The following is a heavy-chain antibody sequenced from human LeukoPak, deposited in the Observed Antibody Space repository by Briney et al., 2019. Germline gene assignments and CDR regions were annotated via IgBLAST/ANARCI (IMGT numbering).Heavy chain of an antibody. D-gene: IGHD1-26*01. CDR3: VKGLPSGSYYQTGAFDI. V-gene: IGHV3-64D*09. CDR1: GFTFSVYA. J-gene: IGHJ3*02. CDR2: ISSNGGST. Sequence: PGGSLRLSCSASGFTFSVYAMHWVRQAPGERVEYVSAISSNGGSTDYADAVKGRFTISRDNSKNTLNLQMSSLRAEDTAVYYCVKGLPSGSYYQTGAFDIWGQGTMVTVSS.